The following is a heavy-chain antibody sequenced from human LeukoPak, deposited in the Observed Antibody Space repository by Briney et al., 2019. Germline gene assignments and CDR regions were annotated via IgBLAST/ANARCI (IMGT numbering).Heavy chain of an antibody. J-gene: IGHJ6*03. D-gene: IGHD1-26*01. CDR2: IYYTRRT. Sequence: PAEPLSLPCTVSGVSIRSYHWSGLRQPPGKGLEWIGYIYYTRRTSYNPPLKSRVTLSGETSENQCSLKLTSVAAADTDVYYCVREIHYPWDSHRFYMDVWGKGTTVTVSS. CDR1: GVSIRSYH. V-gene: IGHV4-59*01. CDR3: VREIHYPWDSHRFYMDV.